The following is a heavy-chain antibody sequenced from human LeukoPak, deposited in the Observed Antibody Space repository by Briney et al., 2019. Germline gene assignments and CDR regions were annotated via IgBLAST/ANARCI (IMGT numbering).Heavy chain of an antibody. V-gene: IGHV4-59*01. J-gene: IGHJ3*02. CDR2: IYYSGST. Sequence: SETLSLTCTVSGGSISSYYWSWIRQPPGKGLEWIGYIYYSGSTNYNPSLKSRVTISVDTSKNQFSLKLSSVTAADTAVYYCARAVGLEWSQDAFDIWGQGTMVTVSS. D-gene: IGHD3-3*01. CDR1: GGSISSYY. CDR3: ARAVGLEWSQDAFDI.